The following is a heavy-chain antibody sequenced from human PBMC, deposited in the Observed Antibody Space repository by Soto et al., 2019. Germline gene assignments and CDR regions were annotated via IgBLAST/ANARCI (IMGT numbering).Heavy chain of an antibody. CDR3: ARRFREGGLWADDD. CDR2: ITPIFNIP. D-gene: IGHD3-10*01. V-gene: IGHV1-69*01. J-gene: IGHJ4*02. CDR1: GGNFADYA. Sequence: QVSLMKSGPEVKKPGSSVRVSCKASGGNFADYAFSWVRQAPGQGLEWMGAITPIFNIPTYAQHFKGRVSISADEPSKTTYLEVSGLRFEDTAMYFGARRFREGGLWADDDWGQGTLVTVSS.